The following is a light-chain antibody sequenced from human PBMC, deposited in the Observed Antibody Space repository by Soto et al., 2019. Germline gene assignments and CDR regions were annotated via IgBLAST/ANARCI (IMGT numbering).Light chain of an antibody. CDR1: SSDIGAYDY. CDR2: EVN. Sequence: QSALTQPASLSGSPGQSITISCTGTSSDIGAYDYVSWFQQHPGKAPKLMISEVNNRPSGVSNRFSGSKSGNTAYLTISGLQVEDEAEYYCAAWDDSLSGAVFGGGTQLTVL. CDR3: AAWDDSLSGAV. V-gene: IGLV2-14*01. J-gene: IGLJ7*01.